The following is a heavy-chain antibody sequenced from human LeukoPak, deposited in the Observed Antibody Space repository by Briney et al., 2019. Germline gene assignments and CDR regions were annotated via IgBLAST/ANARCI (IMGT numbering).Heavy chain of an antibody. V-gene: IGHV3-7*03. CDR1: GFTFSSYW. J-gene: IGHJ4*02. D-gene: IGHD6-13*01. CDR3: ARLGSSSWTFDY. CDR2: IKQDGSEK. Sequence: GGSLRLSCAAPGFTFSSYWMSWVRQAPGKGLEWVANIKQDGSEKYYVDSVKGRFTISRDNAKNSLYLQMNSLRAEDTAVYYCARLGSSSWTFDYWGQGTLVTVSS.